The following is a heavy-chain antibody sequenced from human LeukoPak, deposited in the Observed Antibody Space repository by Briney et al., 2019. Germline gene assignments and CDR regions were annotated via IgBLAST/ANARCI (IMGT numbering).Heavy chain of an antibody. CDR2: IKSKTDGGTT. V-gene: IGHV3-15*01. CDR1: GFTFSSYW. D-gene: IGHD1-26*01. J-gene: IGHJ4*02. Sequence: GGSLRLSCAASGFTFSSYWMSWVRQAPGKGLEWVGRIKSKTDGGTTDYAAPVKGRFTISRDDSKNTLYLQMNGLKTEDTAVYYCTTDPWELPNFDYWGQGTLVTVSS. CDR3: TTDPWELPNFDY.